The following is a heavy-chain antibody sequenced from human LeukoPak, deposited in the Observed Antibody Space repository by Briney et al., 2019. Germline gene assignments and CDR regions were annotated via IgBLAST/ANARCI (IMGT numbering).Heavy chain of an antibody. D-gene: IGHD5-18*01. CDR3: AKERDTAMVTIDY. J-gene: IGHJ4*02. CDR1: GFTFSSNG. CDR2: IRYDGSNK. V-gene: IGHV3-30*02. Sequence: GGSLRLSCAASGFTFSSNGMHWVRQAPGKGLEWVAFIRYDGSNKYYADSVKGRFTISRDNSKNTLYLQMNSLRAEDMAVYYCAKERDTAMVTIDYWGQGTLVTVSS.